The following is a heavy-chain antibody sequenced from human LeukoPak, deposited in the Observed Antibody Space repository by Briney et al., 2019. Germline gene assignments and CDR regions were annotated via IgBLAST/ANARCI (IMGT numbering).Heavy chain of an antibody. J-gene: IGHJ6*03. CDR3: ARGYFDWLSPYYYYYYMDV. D-gene: IGHD3-9*01. CDR2: IIPIFGTA. V-gene: IGHV1-69*13. CDR1: GGTFSSYA. Sequence: SVKVSCKASGGTFSSYAISWVRQAPGQGLEWMGGIIPIFGTANYAQKFQGRVTITADESTSTAYMELSSLRSEDTAVYYCARGYFDWLSPYYYYYYMDVWGKGTTVTISS.